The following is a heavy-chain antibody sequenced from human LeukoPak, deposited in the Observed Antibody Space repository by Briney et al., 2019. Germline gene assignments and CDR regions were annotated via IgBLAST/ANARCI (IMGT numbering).Heavy chain of an antibody. CDR2: ISYDGSNK. CDR1: GFTFSSHG. V-gene: IGHV3-30*18. CDR3: AKDVDPYYGSGSSGLDY. J-gene: IGHJ4*02. D-gene: IGHD3-10*01. Sequence: PGRSLRLSCAASGFTFSSHGMHWVRQAPGKGLEWVAVISYDGSNKYYADSVKGRFTISRDNSKNTLYLQMNSLRAEDTAVYYCAKDVDPYYGSGSSGLDYWGQGTLVTVSS.